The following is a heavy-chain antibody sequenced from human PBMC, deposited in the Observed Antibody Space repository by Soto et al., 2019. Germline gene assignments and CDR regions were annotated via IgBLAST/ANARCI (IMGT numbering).Heavy chain of an antibody. CDR1: GYSISSGYY. CDR3: ARLATIAAADGMDV. J-gene: IGHJ6*02. V-gene: IGHV4-38-2*01. D-gene: IGHD6-13*01. CDR2: IYHSGST. Sequence: SETLSLTCAVSGYSISSGYYWGWIRQSTGKGLEWIGTIYHSGSTYYNPSLKSRVIISVDKSKNQFYLKLSSVHAADTAVYYCARLATIAAADGMDVRGQGTMVTVSS.